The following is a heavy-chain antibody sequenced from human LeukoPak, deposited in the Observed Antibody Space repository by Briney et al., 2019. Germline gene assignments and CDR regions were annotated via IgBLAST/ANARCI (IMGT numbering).Heavy chain of an antibody. CDR1: GFTFSSNA. J-gene: IGHJ6*02. CDR3: ARDSVTMVRGVIDDYYYGMDV. CDR2: IRGNGDST. V-gene: IGHV3-23*01. Sequence: GGSLRLSCAASGFTFSSNAMTWVRQAPGKVLEWVSTIRGNGDSTHYADSVKGRFTISRDNSKNTLYLQMNSLRAEDTAVYYCARDSVTMVRGVIDDYYYGMDVWGQGTTVTVSS. D-gene: IGHD3-10*01.